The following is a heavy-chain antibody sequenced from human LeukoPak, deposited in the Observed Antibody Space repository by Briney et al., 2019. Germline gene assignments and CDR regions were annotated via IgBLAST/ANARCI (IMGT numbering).Heavy chain of an antibody. J-gene: IGHJ4*02. D-gene: IGHD3-10*01. Sequence: SETLSLTCTVSGGSISSGSYYWSWIRQPPGKGLEWIGEINHSGSTNYNPSLKSRVTISVDTSKNQFSLKLSSVTAADTAVYYCARSLTGYYFDYWGQGTLVTVSS. V-gene: IGHV4-39*07. CDR2: INHSGST. CDR1: GGSISSGSYY. CDR3: ARSLTGYYFDY.